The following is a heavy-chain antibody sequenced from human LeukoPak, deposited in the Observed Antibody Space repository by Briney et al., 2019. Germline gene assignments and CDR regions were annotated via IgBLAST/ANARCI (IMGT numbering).Heavy chain of an antibody. V-gene: IGHV3-23*01. Sequence: PGGSLRLSCAASGFTFSSYAMSWVRQAPGKGLEWVSVISNSGGSTFYADSVKGRFAISRDNSKNTLYLQMNGLRAEDTAVYYCAKGWGQQLGFDYWGQGTLVTVSS. J-gene: IGHJ4*02. CDR3: AKGWGQQLGFDY. CDR1: GFTFSSYA. D-gene: IGHD6-13*01. CDR2: ISNSGGST.